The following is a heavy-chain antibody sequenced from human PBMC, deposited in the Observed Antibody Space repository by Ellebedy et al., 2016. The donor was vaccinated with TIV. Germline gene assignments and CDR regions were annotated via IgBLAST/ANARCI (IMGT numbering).Heavy chain of an antibody. Sequence: ASVKVSCXAFGDTFTNYGINWVRQAPGQGLEWMGWISADNGNTRYSQKLQGRLTMTADTSTSTAYMELKSLRFDDTAVYYCARGGPYYDSGGYIYYFDYWGQGTLVTVSS. CDR2: ISADNGNT. D-gene: IGHD3-22*01. CDR1: GDTFTNYG. CDR3: ARGGPYYDSGGYIYYFDY. J-gene: IGHJ4*02. V-gene: IGHV1-18*01.